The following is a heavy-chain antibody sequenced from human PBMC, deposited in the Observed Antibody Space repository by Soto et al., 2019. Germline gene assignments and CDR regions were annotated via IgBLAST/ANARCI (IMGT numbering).Heavy chain of an antibody. Sequence: GGSLGLSWVASGFTFSSDAMSRARQAPGKGLEWITSISGDGGRTNYADSARGRITISRDNSKNTVLLQMSSVGAEDTSIYNCVRDYYFWRRGTLVTVST. CDR3: VRDYYF. D-gene: IGHD2-21*01. V-gene: IGHV3-23*01. CDR2: ISGDGGRT. CDR1: GFTFSSDA. J-gene: IGHJ4*01.